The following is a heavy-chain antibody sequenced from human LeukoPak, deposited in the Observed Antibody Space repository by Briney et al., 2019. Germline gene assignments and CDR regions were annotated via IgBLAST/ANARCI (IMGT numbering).Heavy chain of an antibody. Sequence: PGGSLRLSCAASGFTFSDYGMHWVRQAPGKGLEWVAVIWSDGSNKFYADSVRGRFTISRDDVRKTVYLQMDSLTAEDTAVYYCARDAQRGFDYSNSLQYWGQGTLVTVSS. J-gene: IGHJ4*02. CDR2: IWSDGSNK. CDR3: ARDAQRGFDYSNSLQY. V-gene: IGHV3-33*01. CDR1: GFTFSDYG. D-gene: IGHD4-11*01.